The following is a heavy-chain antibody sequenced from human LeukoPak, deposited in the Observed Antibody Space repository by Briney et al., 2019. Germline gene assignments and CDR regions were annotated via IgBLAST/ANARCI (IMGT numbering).Heavy chain of an antibody. D-gene: IGHD6-25*01. J-gene: IGHJ4*02. CDR1: GGSISGYY. V-gene: IGHV4-59*12. Sequence: PSETLSLTCTVSGGSISGYYWSWIRQAPGKGLEWIGYFYSSGNSNYNPSLKSRVTISVDTSKNQFSLKLSSVTAADTAVYYCARDSSGWLFDYWGQGTLVTVSS. CDR3: ARDSSGWLFDY. CDR2: FYSSGNS.